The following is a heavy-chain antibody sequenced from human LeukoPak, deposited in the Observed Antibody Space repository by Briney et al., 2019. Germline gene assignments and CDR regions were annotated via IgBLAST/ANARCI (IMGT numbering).Heavy chain of an antibody. D-gene: IGHD1-26*01. J-gene: IGHJ5*02. CDR3: AHRRGAQNWFDP. CDR1: RFSLSTSGVG. Sequence: ESGPTLVKPTQTLTLTCTFSRFSLSTSGVGVGWIRQPPGKALEWLALIYWDGDKRYSPSLKSRLTITKDTSKNQVVLTMTNMDPVDTATYYCAHRRGAQNWFDPWGQGTLVTVSS. V-gene: IGHV2-5*02. CDR2: IYWDGDK.